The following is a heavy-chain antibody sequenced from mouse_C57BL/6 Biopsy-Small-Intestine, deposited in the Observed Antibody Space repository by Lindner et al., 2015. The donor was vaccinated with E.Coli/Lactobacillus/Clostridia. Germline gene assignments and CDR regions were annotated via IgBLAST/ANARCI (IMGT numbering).Heavy chain of an antibody. D-gene: IGHD2-12*01. J-gene: IGHJ4*01. Sequence: VQLQESGPELVKPGASVKMSCKASGYTFTSYVMYWVKQKPGQGLEWIGYIDPYNDGTKYHEKFKGKATLTSDKSSSTAYMELSSLTSEDSAVYYCTGRSYYSYDGAMDYWGQGTSVTVSS. V-gene: IGHV1-14*01. CDR2: IDPYNDGT. CDR3: TGRSYYSYDGAMDY. CDR1: GYTFTSYV.